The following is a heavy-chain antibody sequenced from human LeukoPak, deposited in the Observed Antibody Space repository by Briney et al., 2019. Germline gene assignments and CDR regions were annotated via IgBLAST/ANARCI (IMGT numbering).Heavy chain of an antibody. D-gene: IGHD3-16*01. CDR2: IYYSGST. CDR1: GGSISNNNYY. CDR3: ARETSQKGAHYMDV. V-gene: IGHV4-39*07. J-gene: IGHJ6*03. Sequence: SETLSLTCTVSGGSISNNNYYWGWIRQPPGKGLEWIGSIYYSGSTNYNPSLKSRVTISVDTSKNQFSLKLSSVTAADTAVYYCARETSQKGAHYMDVWGKGTTVTISS.